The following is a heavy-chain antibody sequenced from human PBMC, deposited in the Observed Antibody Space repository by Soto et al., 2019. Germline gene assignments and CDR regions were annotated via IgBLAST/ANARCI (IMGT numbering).Heavy chain of an antibody. CDR1: GFTFSTFS. CDR3: ARDLGWAFDS. D-gene: IGHD6-19*01. V-gene: IGHV3-48*02. J-gene: IGHJ4*02. CDR2: ISGGGRPI. Sequence: VQLVESGGGSVQPGGSLRLSCAASGFTFSTFSMNWVCQAPGRGLEWISYISGGGRPISYADSVKGRFTISRDNAKNSLYLQMDSLTDEDTAVYYCARDLGWAFDSWGQGTLVTVSS.